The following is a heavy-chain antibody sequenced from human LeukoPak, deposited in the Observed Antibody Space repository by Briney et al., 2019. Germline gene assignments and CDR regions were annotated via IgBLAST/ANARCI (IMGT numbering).Heavy chain of an antibody. J-gene: IGHJ6*03. CDR3: AREGDYDFWSGYSTGYYYYMDV. CDR1: GYIFSNYG. V-gene: IGHV3-30*19. D-gene: IGHD3-3*01. Sequence: GGSLRLSCAASGYIFSNYGMQWVRQAPGKGLEWVAVISYDGSNKYYADSVKGRFTISRDNSKNTLYLQMNSLRAEDTAVYYCAREGDYDFWSGYSTGYYYYMDVWGKGTTVTVSS. CDR2: ISYDGSNK.